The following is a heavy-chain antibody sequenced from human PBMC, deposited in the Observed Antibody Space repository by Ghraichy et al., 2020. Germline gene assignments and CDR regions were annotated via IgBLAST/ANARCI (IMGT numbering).Heavy chain of an antibody. D-gene: IGHD6-13*01. V-gene: IGHV3-23*01. CDR2: ISGSGGST. Sequence: GVLNISCAASGFTFSNYVLSWVRQAPGKGLEWVSAISGSGGSTYFPDSVKGRFTISRDNSKNTVSLQMNSLRAEDTAVYYCAKGIAAGTTTISYYYNGMDVWGQGTTVTVSS. CDR1: GFTFSNYV. J-gene: IGHJ6*02. CDR3: AKGIAAGTTTISYYYNGMDV.